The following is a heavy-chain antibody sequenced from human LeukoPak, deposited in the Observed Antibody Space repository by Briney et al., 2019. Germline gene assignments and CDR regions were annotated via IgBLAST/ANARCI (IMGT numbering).Heavy chain of an antibody. D-gene: IGHD3-22*01. J-gene: IGHJ6*02. CDR2: LNSDGTSI. CDR3: ARSHYYDGSDFYYYYGLDV. CDR1: GFTFSAYW. V-gene: IGHV3-74*01. Sequence: GGSLGLSCEASGFTFSAYWMHWVRQGPGKGLVWASRLNSDGTSIRYADSVKGRFTISRDNAKNTLSLQMNSLRAEDTGVYYCARSHYYDGSDFYYYYGLDVWGQGTTVTVSS.